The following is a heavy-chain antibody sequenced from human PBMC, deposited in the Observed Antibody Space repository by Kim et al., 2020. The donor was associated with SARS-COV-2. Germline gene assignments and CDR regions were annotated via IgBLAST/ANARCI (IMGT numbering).Heavy chain of an antibody. CDR2: IHYSGIT. J-gene: IGHJ4*02. CDR3: ARPVSRGNYNY. CDR1: GGSISSNDYF. V-gene: IGHV4-39*01. Sequence: SETLSLTCSVSGGSISSNDYFWGWIRQPPGKGLEWFGSIHYSGITFYNPSLKSRVTISVATSKNELSLKASSVIAADTAVYYCARPVSRGNYNYWGQGT. D-gene: IGHD1-7*01.